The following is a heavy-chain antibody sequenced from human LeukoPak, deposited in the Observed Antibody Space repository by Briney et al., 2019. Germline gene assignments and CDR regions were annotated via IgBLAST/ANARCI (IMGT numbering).Heavy chain of an antibody. V-gene: IGHV3-74*01. Sequence: GGSLRLSCAASGFTFSSHWMHWVRQAPGEGLLWVSGIKGDGSATIYADSVKGRFTISRDNAKNTLYLQMNSLRAEDTAVYYCASWNYGFNWGQGTLVTVSS. J-gene: IGHJ4*02. CDR2: IKGDGSAT. CDR1: GFTFSSHW. CDR3: ASWNYGFN. D-gene: IGHD3-3*01.